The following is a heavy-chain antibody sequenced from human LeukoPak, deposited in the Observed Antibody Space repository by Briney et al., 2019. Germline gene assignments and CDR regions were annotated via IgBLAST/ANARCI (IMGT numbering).Heavy chain of an antibody. D-gene: IGHD6-25*01. Sequence: PGGSLRLSCAASGFTVSSNYMSWVRQAPGKGPECVSVIYPGGSTYYADSVKGRFTISRDDFKNTLYLQMNSLRAEDTAVYYCARESSGYYLDYWGQGTLVTVSS. CDR2: IYPGGST. V-gene: IGHV3-53*01. CDR3: ARESSGYYLDY. J-gene: IGHJ4*02. CDR1: GFTVSSNY.